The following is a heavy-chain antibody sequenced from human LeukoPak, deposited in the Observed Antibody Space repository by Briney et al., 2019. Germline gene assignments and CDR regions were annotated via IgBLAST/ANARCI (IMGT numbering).Heavy chain of an antibody. V-gene: IGHV3-30-3*01. D-gene: IGHD4-17*01. J-gene: IGHJ6*02. CDR3: ARDYGDNVGYYYYGMDV. CDR2: ISYDGSNK. Sequence: GGSLRLSCAASGFTFSSYAMHWVRQAPGKGLEWVAVISYDGSNKYYADSVKGRFTISRDNSKNTLYLQMNSLRAEDTAVYYCARDYGDNVGYYYYGMDVWGQGTTVTVSS. CDR1: GFTFSSYA.